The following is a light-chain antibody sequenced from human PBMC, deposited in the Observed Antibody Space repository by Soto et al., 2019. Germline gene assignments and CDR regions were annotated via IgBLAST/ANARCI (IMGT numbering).Light chain of an antibody. V-gene: IGKV3-20*01. CDR2: GAS. CDR1: QSVSSSY. CDR3: QQYGSSPPIT. J-gene: IGKJ5*01. Sequence: IVFTQSPGTMSLSPAEISTLSCRSSQSVSSSYLAWYQQKPGQAPRLLIYGASSRATGIPARFSGSGSGTDFTLTISRLEPEDFAVYYCQQYGSSPPITFGQGTRLET.